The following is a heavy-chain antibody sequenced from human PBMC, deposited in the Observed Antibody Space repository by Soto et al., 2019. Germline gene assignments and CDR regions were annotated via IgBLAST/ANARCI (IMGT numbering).Heavy chain of an antibody. CDR1: GFTFSSYS. D-gene: IGHD4-17*01. V-gene: IGHV3-48*02. CDR2: ISSSSSTI. Sequence: GGSLRLSCAASGFTFSSYSMNWVRQAPGKGLEWVSYISSSSSTIYYADSVKGRFTISRDNAKNSLYLQMNSLRDEDTAVYYCAREPSWALRVQFFDYWGQGTLVTVSS. CDR3: AREPSWALRVQFFDY. J-gene: IGHJ4*02.